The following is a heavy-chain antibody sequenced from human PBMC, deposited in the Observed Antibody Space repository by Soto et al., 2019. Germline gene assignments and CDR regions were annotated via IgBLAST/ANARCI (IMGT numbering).Heavy chain of an antibody. V-gene: IGHV3-21*01. D-gene: IGHD1-1*01. J-gene: IGHJ5*02. CDR3: ARDGSRVQLEPHWFDP. Sequence: GGSLRLSCAASGFTFSSYSMNWVRQAPGKGLEWVSSISSSSSYIYYADSVKGRFTISRDNAKNSLYLQMNSLRAEDTAVYYCARDGSRVQLEPHWFDPWGQGTLVTVSS. CDR2: ISSSSSYI. CDR1: GFTFSSYS.